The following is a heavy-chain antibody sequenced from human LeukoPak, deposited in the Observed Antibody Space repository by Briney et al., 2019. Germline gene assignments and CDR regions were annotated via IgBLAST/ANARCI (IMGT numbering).Heavy chain of an antibody. CDR3: ARERQDTVIHSGAFDI. D-gene: IGHD2-21*02. CDR1: GFTFSNYF. V-gene: IGHV3-30*04. CDR2: IASDGSHT. J-gene: IGHJ3*02. Sequence: PGRSLRLSCAASGFTFSNYFMRWVRQAPGKGLEWVADIASDGSHTFYVESVKGRFTISKDNSKNTLYLQMNSLRAEDTAVYFCARERQDTVIHSGAFDIWGQGTMVTVSS.